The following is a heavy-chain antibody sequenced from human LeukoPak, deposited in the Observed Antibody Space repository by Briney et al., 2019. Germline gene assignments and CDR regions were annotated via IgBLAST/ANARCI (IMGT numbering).Heavy chain of an antibody. D-gene: IGHD3-22*01. CDR3: ARYTPLYDSSGPDAFDI. CDR1: GGSISSYY. CDR2: VYYTGST. J-gene: IGHJ3*02. V-gene: IGHV4-59*12. Sequence: SETLSLTCAVSGGSISSYYWSWVRQPPGKGLEWIGFVYYTGSTNYSPSLKSRVTISVDTSKNQFSLKLSSATAADTAVYYCARYTPLYDSSGPDAFDIWGQGTMVTVSS.